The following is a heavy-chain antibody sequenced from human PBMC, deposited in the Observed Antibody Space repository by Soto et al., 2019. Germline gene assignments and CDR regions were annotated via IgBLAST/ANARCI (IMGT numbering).Heavy chain of an antibody. Sequence: SVKVSCKASGGTFSSYAISWVRQAPGQGLEWMGGIIPIFGTANYAQKFQGRVTITADESTSTAYMELSSLRSEDTAVYYCARDCSGGSCYFDYWGQGTLVTVSS. CDR1: GGTFSSYA. J-gene: IGHJ4*02. D-gene: IGHD2-15*01. CDR3: ARDCSGGSCYFDY. V-gene: IGHV1-69*13. CDR2: IIPIFGTA.